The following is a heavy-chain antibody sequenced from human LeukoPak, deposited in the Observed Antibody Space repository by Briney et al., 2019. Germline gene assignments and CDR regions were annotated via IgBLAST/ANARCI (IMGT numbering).Heavy chain of an antibody. CDR2: ISGSGGST. J-gene: IGHJ4*02. V-gene: IGHV3-23*01. CDR3: AKRGDGYFYYFDY. D-gene: IGHD5-24*01. CDR1: GFTFSSYA. Sequence: GGSLRLSCAASGFTFSSYAKNWVRQAPGKGLDWVSTISGSGGSTYYADSVKGRFTISRDNSKNTLYLQMNSLRAEDTAVYYCAKRGDGYFYYFDYWGQGTLVTVSS.